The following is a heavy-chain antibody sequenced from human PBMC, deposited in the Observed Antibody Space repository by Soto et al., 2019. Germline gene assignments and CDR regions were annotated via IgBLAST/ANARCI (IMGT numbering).Heavy chain of an antibody. CDR2: TYFRSKWYN. CDR3: VRLVGNSWLDF. J-gene: IGHJ5*01. CDR1: GGSVSSNRVT. Sequence: SQTLSLTCVISGGSVSSNRVTWNWIRQSPSRGLEWLGRTYFRSKWYNDYAESVRSRITIDPDTSKNQFSLHLNSVTPEDTAVYYCVRLVGNSWLDFWGQGTLVTVSS. D-gene: IGHD2-2*01. V-gene: IGHV6-1*01.